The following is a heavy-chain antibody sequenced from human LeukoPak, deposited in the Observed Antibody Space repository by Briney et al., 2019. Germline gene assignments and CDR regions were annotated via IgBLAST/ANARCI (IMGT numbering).Heavy chain of an antibody. CDR1: GFTFSSYE. CDR3: ARRGGWIGLDY. CDR2: ISNTGSNI. J-gene: IGHJ4*02. D-gene: IGHD6-19*01. Sequence: GGSLRLSCAASGFTFSSYEMNWVRQAPGKGLEWVSYISNTGSNIYYADSVKGQFTISRDNAKNSLYLQMNSLRAEDTAVYYCARRGGWIGLDYWGQGTLVTVSS. V-gene: IGHV3-48*03.